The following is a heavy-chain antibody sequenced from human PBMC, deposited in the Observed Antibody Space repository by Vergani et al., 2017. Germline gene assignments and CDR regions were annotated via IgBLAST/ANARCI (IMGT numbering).Heavy chain of an antibody. Sequence: QVRLQESGPGLVKPSETLSPTCSVSGGSMSGYYWSWIRQFPGKGLEWIGYIYYSGSSHYNPSLKSRVTISVDSSMNRLFMNLTSVTAADTAVYYCAADISRNWFDYWGQGTLVTVSS. CDR2: IYYSGSS. CDR3: AADISRNWFDY. CDR1: GGSMSGYY. D-gene: IGHD3-3*02. J-gene: IGHJ5*01. V-gene: IGHV4-59*06.